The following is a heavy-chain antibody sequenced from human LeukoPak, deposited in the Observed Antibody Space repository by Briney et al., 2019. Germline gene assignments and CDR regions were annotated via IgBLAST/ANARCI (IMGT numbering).Heavy chain of an antibody. J-gene: IGHJ5*02. CDR1: GASISSNNYY. CDR2: IYYSGNI. Sequence: PSETLSLTCTVSGASISSNNYYWGWIRQPPGKGLEWIGSIYYSGNIYYSPSLKSRVTISADTSKNQFSLKVSSVTAADTAVYYCASKSVSWGQGILVTVSS. V-gene: IGHV4-39*01. CDR3: ASKSVS.